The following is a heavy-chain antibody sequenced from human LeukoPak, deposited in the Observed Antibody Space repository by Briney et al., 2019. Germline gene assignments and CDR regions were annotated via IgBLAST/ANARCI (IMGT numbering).Heavy chain of an antibody. Sequence: SETLSLTCTVSGGSISTSNYHWGWIRQPPGKGLEWISYIHYSGTTTYYNPSLKSRVTISLDTSKSQFSLKLRSVTAADTAEYYCMSSGGIGTAGTYWGQGTLVTVSS. V-gene: IGHV4-39*07. J-gene: IGHJ4*02. CDR3: MSSGGIGTAGTY. CDR1: GGSISTSNYH. CDR2: IHYSGTTT. D-gene: IGHD6-13*01.